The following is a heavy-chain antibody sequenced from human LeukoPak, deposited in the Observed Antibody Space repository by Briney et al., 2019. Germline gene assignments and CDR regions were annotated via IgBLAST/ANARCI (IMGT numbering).Heavy chain of an antibody. CDR2: IYYSGST. CDR1: GGSISSSSYY. Sequence: SETLSLTCTVSGGSISSSSYYWGWIRQPPGKGLEWIGSIYYSGSTYYNPSLKSRVTISVDTSKNQFSLKLSSVTAADTAVYYCARLDYYYDGSGYGSCFDYWGQGTLVTVSS. CDR3: ARLDYYYDGSGYGSCFDY. D-gene: IGHD3-22*01. V-gene: IGHV4-39*01. J-gene: IGHJ4*02.